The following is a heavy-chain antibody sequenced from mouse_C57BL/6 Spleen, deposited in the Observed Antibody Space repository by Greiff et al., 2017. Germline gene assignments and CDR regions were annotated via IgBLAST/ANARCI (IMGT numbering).Heavy chain of an antibody. J-gene: IGHJ2*01. V-gene: IGHV1-54*01. Sequence: QVQLKQSGAELVRPGTSVKVSCKASGYAFTNYLIEWVKQRPGQGLEWIGVINPGSGGTNYNEKFKGKGTLSADKSSSTAYLQLSSRTSEDSAVYVCARGSPIREGRSSDYFDYWGQGTTLTVSS. D-gene: IGHD1-1*01. CDR2: INPGSGGT. CDR3: ARGSPIREGRSSDYFDY. CDR1: GYAFTNYL.